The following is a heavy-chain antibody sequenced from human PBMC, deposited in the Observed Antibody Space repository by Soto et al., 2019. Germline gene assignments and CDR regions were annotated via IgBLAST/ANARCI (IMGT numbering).Heavy chain of an antibody. CDR2: TYYRSKWYN. CDR3: ARDRSSPYYYYYYMDV. CDR1: GDRVSSNSAA. J-gene: IGHJ6*03. V-gene: IGHV6-1*01. D-gene: IGHD1-26*01. Sequence: SQTLSLPCAISGDRVSSNSAAWNWIRQSPSRGLEWLGRTYYRSKWYNDYAVSVKSRITINPDTSKNQFSLQLNSVTPEDTAVYYCARDRSSPYYYYYYMDVWGKGTTVTVSS.